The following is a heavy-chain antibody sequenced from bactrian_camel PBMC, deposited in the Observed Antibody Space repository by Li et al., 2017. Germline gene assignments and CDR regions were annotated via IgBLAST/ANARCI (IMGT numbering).Heavy chain of an antibody. CDR2: IDTVSGNT. V-gene: IGHV3S40*01. CDR3: AAAPRSDGCDVQGNLPY. Sequence: DVQLVESGGALVQPGGSLTLSCATSGFFFGAYAMTWVRQAPGKEREWVATIDTVSGNTYYADSVKGRFTISQDSAKSTVYLQMNSLNNEDTAMYYCAAAPRSDGCDVQGNLPYWGQGTQVTVS. CDR1: GFFFGAYA. J-gene: IGHJ4*01. D-gene: IGHD1*01.